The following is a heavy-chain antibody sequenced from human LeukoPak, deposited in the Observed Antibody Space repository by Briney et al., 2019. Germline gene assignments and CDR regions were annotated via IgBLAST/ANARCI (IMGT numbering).Heavy chain of an antibody. Sequence: ASVKVSCKASGGTFGSYAISWVRQAPGQGLEWMGGIIPIFGTANYAQKFQGRVTITADESTSTAYMELSSLRSEDTAVYYCAKHRFESGGYHSTDWGQGTLVTVSS. CDR1: GGTFGSYA. V-gene: IGHV1-69*13. CDR3: AKHRFESGGYHSTD. J-gene: IGHJ4*02. CDR2: IIPIFGTA. D-gene: IGHD3-22*01.